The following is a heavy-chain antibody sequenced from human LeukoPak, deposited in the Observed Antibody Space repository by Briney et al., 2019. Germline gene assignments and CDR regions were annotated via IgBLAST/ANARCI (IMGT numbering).Heavy chain of an antibody. D-gene: IGHD6-19*01. J-gene: IGHJ4*02. V-gene: IGHV3-9*01. Sequence: GGSLRLSCAASGFTFRRHWMSWVRQAPGKGLEWVSGITWNTGTIGYADSVKGRFTISRDSARDSLYLQMNSLRTEDTALYYCAKGRGWYSPDYWGQGTLVTVSS. CDR2: ITWNTGTI. CDR3: AKGRGWYSPDY. CDR1: GFTFRRHW.